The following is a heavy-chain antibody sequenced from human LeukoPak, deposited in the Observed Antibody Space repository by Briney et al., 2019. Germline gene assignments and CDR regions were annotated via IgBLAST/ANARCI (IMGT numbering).Heavy chain of an antibody. D-gene: IGHD1-26*01. J-gene: IGHJ2*01. Sequence: GGSLRLSCAASGFTFSNYWMHWVRQAPGKGLVWVSRINTDGSRTSYVDSVKGRFTISRDNAENTLYLQMDSLRAEDTAVYYCARVRQGEWYFDLWGRGTLVTVSS. CDR1: GFTFSNYW. CDR3: ARVRQGEWYFDL. V-gene: IGHV3-74*01. CDR2: INTDGSRT.